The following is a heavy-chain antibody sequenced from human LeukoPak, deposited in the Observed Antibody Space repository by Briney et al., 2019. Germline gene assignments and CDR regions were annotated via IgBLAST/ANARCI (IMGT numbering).Heavy chain of an antibody. V-gene: IGHV1-18*01. Sequence: ASVKVSCKASGYTFTSYGISWVRQAPGLGLEWMGWISAYNGNTNYAQKLQGRVTMTTDTSTSTAYMELRSLRSDDTAVYYCARADGIAAAGMSDYWGQGTLVTVSS. CDR1: GYTFTSYG. D-gene: IGHD6-13*01. CDR2: ISAYNGNT. J-gene: IGHJ4*02. CDR3: ARADGIAAAGMSDY.